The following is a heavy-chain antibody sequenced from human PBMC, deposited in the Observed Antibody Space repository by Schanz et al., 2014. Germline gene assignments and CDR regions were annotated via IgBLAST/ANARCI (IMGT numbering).Heavy chain of an antibody. V-gene: IGHV1-18*01. CDR1: GGTFSTYT. CDR2: ISPYNGNT. D-gene: IGHD1-26*01. CDR3: ARFNSGSHSPPYYYYGMDV. J-gene: IGHJ6*02. Sequence: QVQLVQSGAEVKKPGSSVKVSCKASGGTFSTYTISWVRQAPGQGLEWMGWISPYNGNTNYAQKLQGRVTMTADTSTSTAYMDLRSLRSEDTAVYYCARFNSGSHSPPYYYYGMDVWGQGTTVTVSS.